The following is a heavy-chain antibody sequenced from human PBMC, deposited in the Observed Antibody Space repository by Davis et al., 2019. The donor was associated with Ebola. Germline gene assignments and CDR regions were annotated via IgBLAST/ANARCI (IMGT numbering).Heavy chain of an antibody. CDR3: ARGPSTLHYYGGNSFDY. V-gene: IGHV3-74*01. J-gene: IGHJ4*02. Sequence: PGGSLRPSCIASGFTFSSYWMHWVRQAPGKGLVWVSRISSDGRSTSYADSVKGRFTISRDNAKNTLYLQMNGLRAEDTAVYYCARGPSTLHYYGGNSFDYWGQGTLVTVSS. D-gene: IGHD4-23*01. CDR2: ISSDGRST. CDR1: GFTFSSYW.